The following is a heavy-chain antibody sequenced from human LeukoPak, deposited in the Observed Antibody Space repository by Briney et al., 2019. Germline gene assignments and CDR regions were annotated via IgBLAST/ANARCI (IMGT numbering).Heavy chain of an antibody. D-gene: IGHD5-18*01. V-gene: IGHV4-34*01. Sequence: PPETLSLTCAVYGGSFSGYYWSWIRQPPGKGLEWIGEINHSGSTNYNPSLKSRVTISVDTSKNQFSLKLSSVTAADTAVYYCARGPPALAYWGQGTLVTVSS. J-gene: IGHJ4*02. CDR3: ARGPPALAY. CDR1: GGSFSGYY. CDR2: INHSGST.